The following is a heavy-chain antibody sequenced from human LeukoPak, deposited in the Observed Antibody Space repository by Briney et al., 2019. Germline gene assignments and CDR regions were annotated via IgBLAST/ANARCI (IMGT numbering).Heavy chain of an antibody. J-gene: IGHJ5*02. D-gene: IGHD6-13*01. CDR1: GFTVRINH. CDR3: ARGMGGIATGLDP. V-gene: IGHV3-53*01. Sequence: GGSLRLSCAASGFTVRINHMSWVRQAPGKGLEWVSVISSGGSTYYADSVKGRFTISRDNSKETLYLQMNSLRGEDTAMYYCARGMGGIATGLDPWGQETLVTVSS. CDR2: ISSGGST.